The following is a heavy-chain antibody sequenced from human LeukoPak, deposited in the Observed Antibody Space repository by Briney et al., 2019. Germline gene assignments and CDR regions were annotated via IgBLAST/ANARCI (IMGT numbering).Heavy chain of an antibody. D-gene: IGHD3-10*01. CDR2: MNPNSGNT. V-gene: IGHV1-8*01. Sequence: ASVKVSCKASGYTFTSYDINWVRQATGQGLEWMGWMNPNSGNTGYAQKFQGRVTMTRNTSISTAYMELSSLRSEDTAVYYCARDRDYYGSGSYSYFDCWGQGTLVTVSS. J-gene: IGHJ4*02. CDR1: GYTFTSYD. CDR3: ARDRDYYGSGSYSYFDC.